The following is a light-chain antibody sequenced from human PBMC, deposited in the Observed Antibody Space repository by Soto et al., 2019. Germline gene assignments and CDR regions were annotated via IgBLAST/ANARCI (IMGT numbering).Light chain of an antibody. V-gene: IGKV2-30*01. CDR3: QQYNNWPPVT. CDR2: KVS. CDR1: QSLLSSDGNTY. Sequence: DVMMTPSPLSLPVTLGQPASISCRSSQSLLSSDGNTYLNWLQQRPGQSPRRLIYKVSNRDSGVADRCSGSGSGTEFTLTISSLQSEDFAVYYCQQYNNWPPVTFGGGTKVEIK. J-gene: IGKJ4*01.